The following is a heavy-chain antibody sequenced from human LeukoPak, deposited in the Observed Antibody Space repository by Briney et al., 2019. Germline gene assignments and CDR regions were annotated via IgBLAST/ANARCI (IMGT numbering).Heavy chain of an antibody. V-gene: IGHV3-9*01. CDR1: GFTFDDYA. CDR3: AKDQGQEWLARDYFDY. CDR2: ISWNSGSI. Sequence: GGSLRLSCAASGFTFDDYAMHWVRQAPGKGLEWFSGISWNSGSIGYADSVKGRFTISRDNAKNTLYLQMNSLRAEDTAVYYCAKDQGQEWLARDYFDYWGQGTLVTVSS. D-gene: IGHD6-19*01. J-gene: IGHJ4*02.